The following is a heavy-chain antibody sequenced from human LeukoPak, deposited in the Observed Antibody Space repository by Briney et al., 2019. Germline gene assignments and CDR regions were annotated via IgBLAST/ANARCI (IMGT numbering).Heavy chain of an antibody. D-gene: IGHD4-17*01. CDR2: ISDSGVTT. J-gene: IGHJ6*02. CDR3: AKSRGQYGDYLFYYYGMDV. V-gene: IGHV3-23*01. CDR1: GFTFSSCA. Sequence: GGSLRLSCAASGFTFSSCAMSWVRQAPGKGLELVSGISDSGVTTYHADSVKGRFTISRDNSKNTLYLQMNSLRAEDTALYYCAKSRGQYGDYLFYYYGMDVWGQGTTVTVSS.